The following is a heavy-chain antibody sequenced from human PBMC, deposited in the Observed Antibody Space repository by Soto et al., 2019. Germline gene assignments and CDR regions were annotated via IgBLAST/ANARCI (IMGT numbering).Heavy chain of an antibody. CDR1: GASVSSGSSY. Sequence: QVQLQESGPGLVKPSETLSLTCTVSGASVSSGSSYWSWIRESQGKGLVWIGNTHHSGSTNYNPSLKSRVPRSVDTSKKLCSLNLTPVTPADTAVYYCTRRVPAATNWFDAWGQGTLVTVS. CDR3: TRRVPAATNWFDA. J-gene: IGHJ5*02. CDR2: THHSGST. D-gene: IGHD2-2*01. V-gene: IGHV4-61*03.